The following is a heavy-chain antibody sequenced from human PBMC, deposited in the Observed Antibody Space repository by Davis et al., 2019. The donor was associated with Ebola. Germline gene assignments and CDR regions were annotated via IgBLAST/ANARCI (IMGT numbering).Heavy chain of an antibody. J-gene: IGHJ4*02. D-gene: IGHD3-10*01. Sequence: GESLKISCAASGFTFSSYSMNWVRQAPGKGLEWVSSISSSSSYIYYADSVKGRFTISRDNAKNSLYLQMNSLRAEDTAVYYCAREARYGSGIYWGQGTLVTVSS. CDR2: ISSSSSYI. CDR1: GFTFSSYS. V-gene: IGHV3-21*01. CDR3: AREARYGSGIY.